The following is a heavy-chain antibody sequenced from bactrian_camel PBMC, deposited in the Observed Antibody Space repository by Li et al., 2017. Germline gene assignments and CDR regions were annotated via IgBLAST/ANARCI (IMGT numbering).Heavy chain of an antibody. CDR2: ISTGGRSE. D-gene: IGHD5*01. CDR1: GFTFSSTY. V-gene: IGHV3S40*01. CDR3: ASTRDGWCTQDESQYPY. Sequence: VQLVESGGGLVQPGGSLRLSCAASGFTFSSTYMSWVRQAPGKGLEWVSVISTGGRSEYDADSVKGRFTISRDNAGHTVTLQMDHLKPEDTAMYYCASTRDGWCTQDESQYPYWGQGTQVTVS. J-gene: IGHJ4*01.